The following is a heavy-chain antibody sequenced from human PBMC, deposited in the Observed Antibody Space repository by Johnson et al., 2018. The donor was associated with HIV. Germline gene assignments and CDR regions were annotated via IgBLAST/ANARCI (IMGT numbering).Heavy chain of an antibody. Sequence: VQLVESGGGLIQPGGSLRLSCAASGFTVSSNYMSWVRQAPGKGLEWVSVIYSGGSTYYADSVKGRFTISRDNSKNTLYLQMNSLRAEDTAVYYCAKGSYYDSRTYGYAFDIWGQGTMVTVSS. CDR2: IYSGGST. V-gene: IGHV3-53*01. CDR3: AKGSYYDSRTYGYAFDI. CDR1: GFTVSSNY. J-gene: IGHJ3*02. D-gene: IGHD3-22*01.